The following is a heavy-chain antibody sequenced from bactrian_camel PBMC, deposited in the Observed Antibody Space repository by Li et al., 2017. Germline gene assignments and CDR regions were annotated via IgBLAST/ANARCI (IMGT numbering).Heavy chain of an antibody. CDR1: GYATSRYC. CDR3: AADPSPFAVTVSGCNPTHFGY. CDR2: IYTGGSST. J-gene: IGHJ6*01. D-gene: IGHD7*01. Sequence: HVQLVESGGGSVQAGGSLRLSCAQSGYATSRYCMGWFRQAPGKEREAVAGIYTGGSSTWYADAVKGRFTISQDGAKNTMYLQMDSLKPEDTAVYYCAADPSPFAVTVSGCNPTHFGYWGQGTQVTVS. V-gene: IGHV3S1*01.